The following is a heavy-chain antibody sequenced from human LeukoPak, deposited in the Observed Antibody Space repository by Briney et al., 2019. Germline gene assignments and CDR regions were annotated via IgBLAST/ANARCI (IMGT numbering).Heavy chain of an antibody. CDR3: ARDIGGRGNLKWFDP. CDR2: MNPNSGNT. V-gene: IGHV1-8*03. D-gene: IGHD5-12*01. Sequence: ASVKVSCKASGYTFTSYDINWVRQATGQGLEWMGWMNPNSGNTGYAQKFQGRVTITRNTSISTAYMELSSLRSEDTAVYYCARDIGGRGNLKWFDPWGQGTLVTVSS. CDR1: GYTFTSYD. J-gene: IGHJ5*02.